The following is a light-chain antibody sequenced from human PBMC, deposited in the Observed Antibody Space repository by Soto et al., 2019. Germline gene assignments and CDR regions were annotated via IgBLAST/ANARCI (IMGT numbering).Light chain of an antibody. CDR2: GTS. V-gene: IGKV3-20*01. J-gene: IGKJ2*01. Sequence: DIVLTQSPGTLSLSPGERATLSCRASQSVGNRFFAWYQQRSGQAPRLLIYGTSNRATGIPDRFSGSGSGTDFSLTITRVEPEDFAVYCRLHYLSSTLYTLGQGTKREIK. CDR1: QSVGNRF. CDR3: LHYLSSTLYT.